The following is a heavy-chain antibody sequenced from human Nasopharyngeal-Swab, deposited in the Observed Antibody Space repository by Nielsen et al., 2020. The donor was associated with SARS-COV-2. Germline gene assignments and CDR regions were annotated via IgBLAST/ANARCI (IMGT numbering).Heavy chain of an antibody. CDR1: GGTFRSYA. Sequence: SVPVSCQASGGTFRSYAISWVRQAPGQGLEWMGGIIPIFGTANYAQKFQGRVTITADKSTSTAYMELSSLRSEDTAVSYCARCMGSGGYYYYHYYMDVWGKGTTVTVSS. V-gene: IGHV1-69*06. J-gene: IGHJ6*03. D-gene: IGHD3-16*01. CDR2: IIPIFGTA. CDR3: ARCMGSGGYYYYHYYMDV.